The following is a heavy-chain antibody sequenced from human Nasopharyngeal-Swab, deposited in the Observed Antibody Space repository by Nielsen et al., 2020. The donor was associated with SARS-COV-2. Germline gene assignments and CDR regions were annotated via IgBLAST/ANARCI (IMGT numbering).Heavy chain of an antibody. D-gene: IGHD3-9*01. CDR2: IYPGDSDS. CDR3: ARGVDVLRYFDWLLYRPRYNNWFEP. CDR1: GYSFTSYW. Sequence: GESLKISCQGSGYSFTSYWIGWVRQMPGKGLEWMGIIYPGDSDSRYSPSFQGQVTISADKSISTAYLQWSSLKASDTAMYYCARGVDVLRYFDWLLYRPRYNNWFEPWGQGTLVTVSS. J-gene: IGHJ5*02. V-gene: IGHV5-51*01.